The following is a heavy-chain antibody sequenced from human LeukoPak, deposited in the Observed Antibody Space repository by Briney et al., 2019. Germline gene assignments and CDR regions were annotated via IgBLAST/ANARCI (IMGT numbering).Heavy chain of an antibody. CDR3: ATVGSGYSFDS. CDR1: GFTFSDYY. D-gene: IGHD3-22*01. V-gene: IGHV3-11*04. J-gene: IGHJ4*02. CDR2: ISRGGSTI. Sequence: GGSLRLSCAASGFTFSDYYMSWIRQAPGKGLEWISYISRGGSTIYHADSVKGRSTISRDNAKDSLFLQMNTLRAEDTAVYYCATVGSGYSFDSWGQGTLVTVSS.